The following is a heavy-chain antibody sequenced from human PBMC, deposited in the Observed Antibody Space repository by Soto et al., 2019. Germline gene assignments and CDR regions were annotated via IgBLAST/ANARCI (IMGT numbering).Heavy chain of an antibody. V-gene: IGHV4-31*03. CDR1: GGSISSGCYY. J-gene: IGHJ6*02. CDR3: ARDLRAYCGGDCYSYGMDV. CDR2: IYYSGST. D-gene: IGHD2-21*01. Sequence: QVQLQESGPGLVKPSQTLSLTCTVSGGSISSGCYYCSWIRQHPGKVLECIGYIYYSGSTYYNPSLKSRVTISVDTSKNQFSLKLSSVTAADTAVYYCARDLRAYCGGDCYSYGMDVWGQGTTVTVSS.